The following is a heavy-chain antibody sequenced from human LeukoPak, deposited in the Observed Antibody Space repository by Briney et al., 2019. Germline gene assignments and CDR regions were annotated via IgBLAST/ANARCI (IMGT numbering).Heavy chain of an antibody. CDR3: AMTGTTGDFDY. V-gene: IGHV4-59*05. J-gene: IGHJ4*02. CDR1: SGSIISYF. Sequence: SETLSLTCTVSSGSIISYFWSWVRQPPGKGLEWIGSIYYSGSTYYNPSLKSRVTISVDTSKNQFSLKLSSVTAADTAVYYCAMTGTTGDFDYWGQGTLVTVSS. D-gene: IGHD1-7*01. CDR2: IYYSGST.